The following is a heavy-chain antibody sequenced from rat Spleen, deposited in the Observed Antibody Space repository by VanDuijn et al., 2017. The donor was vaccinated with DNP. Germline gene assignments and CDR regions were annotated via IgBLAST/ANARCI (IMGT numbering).Heavy chain of an antibody. Sequence: EVQLVESGGGLVRPGRSLKLSCATSGFTFSDCNMAWVRQAPKKGLEWVATIIYDGSRTYYRDSVKGRFTISRDNAKNTLYLQMDSLRSEDTATYYCATQGLGYWGQGTLVTVSS. J-gene: IGHJ3*01. CDR2: IIYDGSRT. V-gene: IGHV5S10*01. CDR1: GFTFSDCN. CDR3: ATQGLGY.